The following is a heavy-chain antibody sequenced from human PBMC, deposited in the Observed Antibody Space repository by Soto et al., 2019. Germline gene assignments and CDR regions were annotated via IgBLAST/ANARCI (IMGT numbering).Heavy chain of an antibody. CDR1: GFTFGDYA. Sequence: GGSLRLSCTASGFTFGDYAMSWVRQAPGKGLECVGFIRSEAYGWTTEYAASVKGRFTISRDDSKSIAYLQMNSLRTEDTAVYYCTRAGGSACGYYFDYWGQGTQVTVSS. J-gene: IGHJ4*02. CDR3: TRAGGSACGYYFDY. CDR2: IRSEAYGWTT. V-gene: IGHV3-49*04. D-gene: IGHD6-19*01.